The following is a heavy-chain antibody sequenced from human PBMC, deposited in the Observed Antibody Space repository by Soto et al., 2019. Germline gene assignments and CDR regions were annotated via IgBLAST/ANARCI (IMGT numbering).Heavy chain of an antibody. D-gene: IGHD6-19*01. Sequence: GVSLGLSCSASGFPFRSYRVNWVRQAPGKGLEWVSSISSSSSYIYYADSVKGRFTISRDNAKNSLYLQMNSLRAEDTAVYYCARDPPTPGYSSGWGLIGGYYGMDVWGQGTTVNVSS. J-gene: IGHJ6*02. V-gene: IGHV3-21*01. CDR2: ISSSSSYI. CDR1: GFPFRSYR. CDR3: ARDPPTPGYSSGWGLIGGYYGMDV.